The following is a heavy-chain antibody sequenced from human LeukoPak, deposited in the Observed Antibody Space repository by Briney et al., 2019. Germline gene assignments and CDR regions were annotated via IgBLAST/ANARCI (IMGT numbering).Heavy chain of an antibody. Sequence: SETLSLTCTISGGSISGYYWSWIRQPPGKGLEWIGYIYYSGSINYNSSLKSRVAISVDTSRNQFSLKLSSMTAADTAVYYCVRNTLGHYDAFDIWGQGTMVTVSS. D-gene: IGHD1/OR15-1a*01. V-gene: IGHV4-59*01. CDR2: IYYSGSI. CDR1: GGSISGYY. CDR3: VRNTLGHYDAFDI. J-gene: IGHJ3*02.